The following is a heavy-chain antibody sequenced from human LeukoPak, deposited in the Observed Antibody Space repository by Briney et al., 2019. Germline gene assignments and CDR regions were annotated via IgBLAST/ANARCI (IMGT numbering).Heavy chain of an antibody. Sequence: GGSLTLSCAASGFTLSSHAMSWLRQAPGKGLEGVSVISGSGGSTYYADSVKGRFTISSDNSKNTLYLQMNSLRADDTAVYYCAKVWDYRSAPGNYWGQGTLVTVSS. CDR3: AKVWDYRSAPGNY. D-gene: IGHD3-16*01. CDR2: ISGSGGST. V-gene: IGHV3-23*01. CDR1: GFTLSSHA. J-gene: IGHJ4*02.